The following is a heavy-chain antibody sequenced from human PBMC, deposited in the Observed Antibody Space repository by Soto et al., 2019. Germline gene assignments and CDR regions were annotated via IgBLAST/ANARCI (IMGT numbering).Heavy chain of an antibody. J-gene: IGHJ4*02. Sequence: EVQLVESGGGLVQPGGSLRLSCAASGFTFSSYSMNWVRQAPGKGLEWVSYISSSSSTIYYADSVKGRFTISRDNAKNSLYLQMNSLRDEDTAVYYCARDYCSGGSCPDIFFDYWGQGTLVTVSS. V-gene: IGHV3-48*02. CDR3: ARDYCSGGSCPDIFFDY. CDR2: ISSSSSTI. CDR1: GFTFSSYS. D-gene: IGHD2-15*01.